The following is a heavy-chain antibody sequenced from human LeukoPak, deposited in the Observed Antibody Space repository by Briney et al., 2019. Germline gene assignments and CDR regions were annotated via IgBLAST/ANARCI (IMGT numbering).Heavy chain of an antibody. V-gene: IGHV3-74*01. J-gene: IGHJ6*03. D-gene: IGHD4-11*01. Sequence: SGGSLRLSCAASGFTFRNYWLHWVRQAPGKGLVWVSRVNGDEGSSSYADSVTGRFTISRDNANNTLYLQMNNLGVEDTAVYYCASQNGTVTNGYYYLDVWGKGTTVTVSS. CDR1: GFTFRNYW. CDR2: VNGDEGSS. CDR3: ASQNGTVTNGYYYLDV.